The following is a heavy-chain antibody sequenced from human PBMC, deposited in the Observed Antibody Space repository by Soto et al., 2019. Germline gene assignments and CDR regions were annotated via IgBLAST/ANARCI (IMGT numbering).Heavy chain of an antibody. CDR2: ISGSGGST. CDR1: GFTFSSYA. CDR3: AKSRYDSSDQPYYGMDV. Sequence: PGGSLRLSCAASGFTFSSYAMSWVRQAPGKGLEWVSAISGSGGSTYYADSVKGRFTISRDNSKNTLYLQMNSLRAEDTAVYYCAKSRYDSSDQPYYGMDVWGQGTTVTVSS. D-gene: IGHD3-22*01. J-gene: IGHJ6*02. V-gene: IGHV3-23*01.